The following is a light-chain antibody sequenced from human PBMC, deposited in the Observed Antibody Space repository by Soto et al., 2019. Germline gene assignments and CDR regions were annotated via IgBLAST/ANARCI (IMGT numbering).Light chain of an antibody. CDR3: QQLNSYPQIT. V-gene: IGKV1-9*01. CDR1: QGINSY. Sequence: DIQLTQSPSFLSASVGDRVTITCRASQGINSYLAWYQQEPGKAPKLLIYAASTLQSGVPSRFSGSGSGTEFTLTISSLQPEDFATYYCQQLNSYPQITFGQGTQVEIK. J-gene: IGKJ5*01. CDR2: AAS.